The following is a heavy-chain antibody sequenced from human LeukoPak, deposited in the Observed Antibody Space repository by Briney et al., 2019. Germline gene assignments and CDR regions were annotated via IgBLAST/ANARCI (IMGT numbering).Heavy chain of an antibody. Sequence: SETLSLACTVSGGFKNSYHWSWLRQPPGKGLEWIGDVYYTGRTKSNPSLKSRVTISVDTSKNQFSLNLSSVTAADTAVYYFARAPRPVVVRQFHHFYYYMDVWGKGTTVTVSS. V-gene: IGHV4-59*01. CDR1: GGFKNSYH. CDR3: ARAPRPVVVRQFHHFYYYMDV. D-gene: IGHD3-22*01. J-gene: IGHJ6*03. CDR2: VYYTGRT.